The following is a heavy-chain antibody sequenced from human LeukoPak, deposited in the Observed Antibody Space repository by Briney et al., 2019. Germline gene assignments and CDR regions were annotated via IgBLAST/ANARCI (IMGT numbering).Heavy chain of an antibody. V-gene: IGHV3-53*05. J-gene: IGHJ6*03. CDR2: IYTDGTT. CDR1: GFTVSSNY. Sequence: GGSLRLSCAASGFTVSSNYMSWVRQAPGKGLEWVSVIYTDGTTRYADSVKGRFTISRDNAKNSLYLQMNSLRAEDMALYYCAKGSTRYYYYYMDVWGKGTTVTVSS. D-gene: IGHD5/OR15-5a*01. CDR3: AKGSTRYYYYYMDV.